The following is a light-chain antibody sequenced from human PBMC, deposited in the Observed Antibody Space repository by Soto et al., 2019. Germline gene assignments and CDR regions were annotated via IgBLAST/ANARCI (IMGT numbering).Light chain of an antibody. CDR1: QSVSSY. J-gene: IGKJ5*01. Sequence: EIVLTQSPATLSLSPGERATLSCRASQSVSSYLAWYQQKPGQAPRPLIYDASNRATGIPARFSGSGSGTDFTLTISSLEPADFAVYYCQQRSNWPPRTFGQGTRLEIK. CDR2: DAS. CDR3: QQRSNWPPRT. V-gene: IGKV3-11*01.